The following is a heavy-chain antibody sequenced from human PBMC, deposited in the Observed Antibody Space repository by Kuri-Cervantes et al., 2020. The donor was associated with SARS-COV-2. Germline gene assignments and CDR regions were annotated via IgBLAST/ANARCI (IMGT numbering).Heavy chain of an antibody. Sequence: GGSLRLSCAASGFTFSSYWMSWVRQAPGKGLEWVAVISYDGSNKYYADSVKGRFTISRDNSKNTLYLQMNSLRAEDTAVYYCARSPPLGYFDLWGRGTLVTVSS. J-gene: IGHJ2*01. V-gene: IGHV3-30-3*01. CDR3: ARSPPLGYFDL. CDR1: GFTFSSYW. CDR2: ISYDGSNK.